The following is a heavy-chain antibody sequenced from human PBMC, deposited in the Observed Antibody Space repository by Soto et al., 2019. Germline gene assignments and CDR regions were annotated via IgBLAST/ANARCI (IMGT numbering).Heavy chain of an antibody. V-gene: IGHV3-7*01. Sequence: PGGPLRLSCAASGCTISSYGVSWVRQTPEKGLEWVANIKQDGSEKYYVDSVKGRFTISRDNAKNSLYLQMNSLRAEDTAVYYCARDRYSYFDFWSGSLRYSFYGMDVWGQGTTVTVS. CDR1: GCTISSYG. D-gene: IGHD3-3*01. J-gene: IGHJ6*02. CDR3: ARDRYSYFDFWSGSLRYSFYGMDV. CDR2: IKQDGSEK.